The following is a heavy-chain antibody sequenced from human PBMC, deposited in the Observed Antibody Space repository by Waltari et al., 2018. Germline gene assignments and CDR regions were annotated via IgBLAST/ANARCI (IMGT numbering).Heavy chain of an antibody. CDR2: INHSGST. CDR3: ARERITMVQGVIITARWFDP. D-gene: IGHD3-10*01. V-gene: IGHV4-34*01. Sequence: QVQLQQWGAGLLKPSETLSLTCAVYGGSFSGYYWSWIRQPPGKGLEWIGEINHSGSTNYNPSLKSRVTISVDTSKNQCSLKLSSGTAADTAVYYCARERITMVQGVIITARWFDPWGQGTLVTVSS. CDR1: GGSFSGYY. J-gene: IGHJ5*02.